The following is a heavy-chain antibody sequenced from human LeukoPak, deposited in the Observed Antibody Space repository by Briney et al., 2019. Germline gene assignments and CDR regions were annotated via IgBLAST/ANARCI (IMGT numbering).Heavy chain of an antibody. D-gene: IGHD3-10*01. CDR3: AAGSGAPGY. Sequence: GGSLRLSCAASGFTFRKAWMNWVRQAPGKGLEWVGRIKNRTEGGTTDYAAPVKGRFTISRDDSRNMVFLHMNSLNTGDTAVYFCAAGSGAPGYWGRGTLVTVSS. CDR2: IKNRTEGGTT. J-gene: IGHJ4*02. CDR1: GFTFRKAW. V-gene: IGHV3-15*01.